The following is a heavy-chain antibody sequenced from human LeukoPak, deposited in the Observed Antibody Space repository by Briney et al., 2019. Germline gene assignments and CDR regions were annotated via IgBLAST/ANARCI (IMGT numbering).Heavy chain of an antibody. CDR3: AREDLKLPHNWFDP. V-gene: IGHV4-4*07. CDR2: ITSAGDT. CDR1: GGSISPYF. J-gene: IGHJ5*02. Sequence: SETLSPTCTVSGGSISPYFWSWIRQPAGKGLEWIGRITSAGDTVYNPSLRGRVTMSLDTSKNQFSPILNSVTASDTALYYCAREDLKLPHNWFDPWGQGTLVTVSS.